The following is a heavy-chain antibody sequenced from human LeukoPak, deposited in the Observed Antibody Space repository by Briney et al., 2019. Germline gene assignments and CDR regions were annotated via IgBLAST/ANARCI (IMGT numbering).Heavy chain of an antibody. J-gene: IGHJ4*02. CDR2: IKEDGSEK. D-gene: IGHD1-1*01. CDR1: GFTFSRYW. Sequence: GGSLRLSCAASGFTFSRYWMTWVRQAPGKGLEWVASIKEDGSEKYYVDSVKGRFIISRDNAKNSLYLQINSLRAEDTAVYYCVRDFSLTRLERPFDYWGQGTLVTVSS. CDR3: VRDFSLTRLERPFDY. V-gene: IGHV3-7*01.